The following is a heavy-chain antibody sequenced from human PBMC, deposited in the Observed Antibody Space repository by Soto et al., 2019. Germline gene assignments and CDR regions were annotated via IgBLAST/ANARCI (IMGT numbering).Heavy chain of an antibody. V-gene: IGHV4-31*03. D-gene: IGHD5-18*01. CDR2: IYYSGST. J-gene: IGHJ4*02. CDR3: ARVGPTPMAPFYFDY. Sequence: SETLSLTCTVSGGSISSGCYYWSWIRQHPGKGLEWIGYIYYSGSTYYNPSLKSRVTISVDTSKNQFSLKLRSVTAADTAVYYCARVGPTPMAPFYFDYWGQGTLVTVSS. CDR1: GGSISSGCYY.